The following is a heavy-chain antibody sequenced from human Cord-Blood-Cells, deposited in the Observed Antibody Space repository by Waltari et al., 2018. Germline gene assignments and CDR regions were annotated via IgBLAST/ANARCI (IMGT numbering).Heavy chain of an antibody. CDR2: IYYSGST. CDR3: ARQPGRFLEWLLNGWFDP. CDR1: GGSISSSSYS. V-gene: IGHV4-39*01. Sequence: QLQLQESGPGLVKPSETLSLTCTVSGGSISSSSYSWGWIRQPPGKGLEWIGSIYYSGSTYYNPSLKSRVTISVDTSKNQFSLKLSSVTAADTAVYYCARQPGRFLEWLLNGWFDPWGQGTLVTVSS. J-gene: IGHJ5*02. D-gene: IGHD3-3*01.